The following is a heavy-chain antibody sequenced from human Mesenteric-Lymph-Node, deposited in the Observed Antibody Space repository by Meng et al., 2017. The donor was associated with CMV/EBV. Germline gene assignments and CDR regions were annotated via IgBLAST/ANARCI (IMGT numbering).Heavy chain of an antibody. J-gene: IGHJ4*02. V-gene: IGHV2-5*02. CDR3: APRRYDSNGYYYLEFGY. CDR2: IYWDDDK. Sequence: FSPTTRGGGVGWLRQPPGRALEWLAIIYWDDDKRYSAFLKSRLTITKDTSKNQVVLTMTNMDPVDTATYYCAPRRYDSNGYYYLEFGYWGQGTLVTVSS. CDR1: FSPTTRGGG. D-gene: IGHD3-22*01.